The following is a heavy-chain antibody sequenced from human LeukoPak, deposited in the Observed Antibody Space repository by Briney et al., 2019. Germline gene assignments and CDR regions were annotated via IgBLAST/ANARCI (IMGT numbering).Heavy chain of an antibody. J-gene: IGHJ4*02. V-gene: IGHV3-30*18. D-gene: IGHD4-17*01. CDR2: ISYDESKK. Sequence: GGSLRLSCVASGFSVSNYGMHWVRQAPGKGLEWLAVISYDESKKYYADSVQGRFTISRDNSKNTLYLQMNSLKVEDTAVYYCAKDSFYDQGDYVSDFWGQGTLVTVSS. CDR1: GFSVSNYG. CDR3: AKDSFYDQGDYVSDF.